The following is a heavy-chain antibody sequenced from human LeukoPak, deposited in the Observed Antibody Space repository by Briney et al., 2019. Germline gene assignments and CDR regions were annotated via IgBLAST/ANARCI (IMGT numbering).Heavy chain of an antibody. CDR1: GGSISSSSYY. J-gene: IGHJ4*02. CDR2: IYYSGST. V-gene: IGHV4-61*01. CDR3: ATHPDDYGDPFDY. Sequence: SETLSLTCTVSGGSISSSSYYWSWIRQPPGKGLEWIGYIYYSGSTNYNPSLKSRVTISVDTSKNQFSLKLSSVTAADTAVYYCATHPDDYGDPFDYWGQGTLVTVSS. D-gene: IGHD4-17*01.